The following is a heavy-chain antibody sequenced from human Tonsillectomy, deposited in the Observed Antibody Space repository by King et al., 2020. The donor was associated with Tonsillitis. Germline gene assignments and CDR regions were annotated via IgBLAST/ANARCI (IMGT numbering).Heavy chain of an antibody. D-gene: IGHD1-26*01. V-gene: IGHV3-23*04. CDR1: GFTFSSYA. Sequence: VQLVESGGGLVQPGGSLRLSCAASGFTFSSYAMSWVRQTPGKGLEWVSAIGGSGGSTFYADSVQGRFTISRDNSKNTLYLQMTSLRVEDTAVYHCAKDFGSYYRYFDFWGQGALVTVSS. CDR2: IGGSGGST. CDR3: AKDFGSYYRYFDF. J-gene: IGHJ4*02.